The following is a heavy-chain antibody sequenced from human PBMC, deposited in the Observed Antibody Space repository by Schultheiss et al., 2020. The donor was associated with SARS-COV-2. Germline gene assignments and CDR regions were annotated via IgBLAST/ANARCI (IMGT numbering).Heavy chain of an antibody. CDR1: GYTFTSYA. V-gene: IGHV1-18*01. D-gene: IGHD4-17*01. Sequence: ASVKVSCKASGYTFTSYAMHWVRQAPGQRLEWMGWISAYNGNTNYAQKLQGRVTMTTDTSTSTAYMELRSLRSDDTAVYYCAREGATLLGAVTTYYYYYMDVWGKGTTVTVSS. CDR2: ISAYNGNT. CDR3: AREGATLLGAVTTYYYYYMDV. J-gene: IGHJ6*03.